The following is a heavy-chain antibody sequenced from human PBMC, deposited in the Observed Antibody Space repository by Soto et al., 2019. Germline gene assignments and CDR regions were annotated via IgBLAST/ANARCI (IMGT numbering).Heavy chain of an antibody. CDR1: AGSINNYY. Sequence: QVQLQESGPGLVKPSETLSLTCTVSAGSINNYYWSWIRQPPGKGLEWIGYIFYTGGTNYNPSLRSRLTISVDAHKNQFSLRLSSVTAADTAVYYCARTTHSGNQDVWGRGTTVTVSS. J-gene: IGHJ6*02. D-gene: IGHD1-1*01. CDR2: IFYTGGT. CDR3: ARTTHSGNQDV. V-gene: IGHV4-59*01.